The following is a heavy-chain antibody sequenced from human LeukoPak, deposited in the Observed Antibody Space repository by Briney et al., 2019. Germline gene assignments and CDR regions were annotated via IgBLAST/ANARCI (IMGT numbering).Heavy chain of an antibody. V-gene: IGHV4-30-4*01. J-gene: IGHJ4*02. Sequence: SETLSLTCTVSGGSISRGDYYWSWIRQPPGKGLEWIGYIYYSGSTYYNPSLKSRVTISIDTSKSQFSLKLSSVTAADTAVYYCARTRDFWSGYFDYWGQGTLVTVSS. D-gene: IGHD3-3*01. CDR3: ARTRDFWSGYFDY. CDR2: IYYSGST. CDR1: GGSISRGDYY.